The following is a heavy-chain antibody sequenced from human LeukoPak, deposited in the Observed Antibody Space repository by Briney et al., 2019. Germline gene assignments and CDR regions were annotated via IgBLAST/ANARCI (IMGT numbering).Heavy chain of an antibody. CDR3: AKAPVTSCRGAYCYPFDY. V-gene: IGHV3-23*01. CDR2: ITWDGGST. CDR1: GFTFSSYG. Sequence: PGGSLRLSCAASGFTFSSYGMSWVRQAPGKGLEWVSLITWDGGSTYYADSVKGRFTISRDSSKNTLYLQMNSLRAEDAAVYYCAKAPVTSCRGAYCYPFDYWGQGTLVTVSS. J-gene: IGHJ4*02. D-gene: IGHD2-21*01.